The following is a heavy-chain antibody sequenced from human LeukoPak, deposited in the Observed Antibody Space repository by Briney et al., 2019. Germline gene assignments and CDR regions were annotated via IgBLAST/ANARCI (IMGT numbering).Heavy chain of an antibody. CDR2: ISSSSSII. J-gene: IGHJ4*02. CDR1: GFTLSSYS. D-gene: IGHD3-10*01. CDR3: ARPRLLYGSGPILV. Sequence: GGSLRLSCAASGFTLSSYSMNWVRQAPRKGLEWVSYISSSSSIIYYADSVKGRFTVSRDNAQNSLHLQMNSLRAEDTAVYYCARPRLLYGSGPILVWGQGNLVTVSS. V-gene: IGHV3-48*01.